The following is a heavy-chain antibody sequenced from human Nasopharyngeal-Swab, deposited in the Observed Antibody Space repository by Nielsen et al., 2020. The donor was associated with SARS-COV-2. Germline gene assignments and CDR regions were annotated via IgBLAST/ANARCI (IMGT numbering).Heavy chain of an antibody. CDR2: IIPMRGIA. Sequence: SVKVSCKASGGTIRSQGISWVRQAPGQGLEWMGRIIPMRGIANYAQKFQGRVAITADKSTSTVYMDLSSLRSEDTAVYYSARGPDPALKFDPWGQGTLVAVSS. D-gene: IGHD5-18*01. V-gene: IGHV1-69*04. CDR1: GGTIRSQG. J-gene: IGHJ5*02. CDR3: ARGPDPALKFDP.